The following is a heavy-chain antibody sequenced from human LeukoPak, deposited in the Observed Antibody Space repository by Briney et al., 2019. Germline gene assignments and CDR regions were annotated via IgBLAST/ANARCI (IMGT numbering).Heavy chain of an antibody. CDR2: INHSGST. V-gene: IGHV4-34*01. J-gene: IGHJ4*02. D-gene: IGHD3-22*01. CDR1: GGFFSGYY. CDR3: ARGYYYDSSGYYYFGY. Sequence: PSETLSLTCAVYGGFFSGYYWSWIRQPPGKGLEWIGEINHSGSTNYNPSLKSRVTISVDTSKNQFSLKLSSVTAADTAVYYCARGYYYDSSGYYYFGYWGQGTLVTVSS.